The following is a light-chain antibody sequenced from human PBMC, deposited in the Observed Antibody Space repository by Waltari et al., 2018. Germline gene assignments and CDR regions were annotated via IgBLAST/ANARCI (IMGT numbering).Light chain of an antibody. J-gene: IGLJ2*01. CDR2: EVP. Sequence: QSALTQPPSASGSPGQSVTISCTGTSSDVGGYNFAAWYQHHPGKAPKLRIYEVPRRPSGVPDRFSGSKSGDTASLTVSGLQAEDEADYYCSSYADNNILIFGGGTKLTVL. CDR1: SSDVGGYNF. CDR3: SSYADNNILI. V-gene: IGLV2-8*01.